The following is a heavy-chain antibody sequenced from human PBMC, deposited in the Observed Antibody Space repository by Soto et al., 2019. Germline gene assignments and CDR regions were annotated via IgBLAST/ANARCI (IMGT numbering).Heavy chain of an antibody. CDR3: ARANSGGRTFDY. CDR1: SGSISSSNW. J-gene: IGHJ4*02. V-gene: IGHV4-4*02. Sequence: PSETLSLTCAVSSGSISSSNWWSWVRQPPGKGLEWIGEIYHSGSTNYNPSLKSRVTISVDKSKNQFSLKLSSVTAADTAAYYCARANSGGRTFDYWGQGTLVTVSS. CDR2: IYHSGST. D-gene: IGHD2-15*01.